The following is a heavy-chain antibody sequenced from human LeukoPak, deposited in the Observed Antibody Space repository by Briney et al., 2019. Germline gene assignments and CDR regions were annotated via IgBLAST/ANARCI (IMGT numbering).Heavy chain of an antibody. CDR2: IGSSGTTR. Sequence: GGTLRLSCAASGFTFSNYNMSWVRRAPGKGLEWVSYIGSSGTTRYYADSVKGRFTISRNNAKNSLYLQMNSLRVEDTAVYYCARDGVVFPPNWFGPWGQGTLVTVSS. CDR3: ARDGVVFPPNWFGP. D-gene: IGHD3-3*01. V-gene: IGHV3-48*01. J-gene: IGHJ5*02. CDR1: GFTFSNYN.